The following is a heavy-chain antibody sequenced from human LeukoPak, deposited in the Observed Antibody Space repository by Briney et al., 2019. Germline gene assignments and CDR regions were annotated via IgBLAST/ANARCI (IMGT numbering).Heavy chain of an antibody. Sequence: PGGSLRLSCVATGFTFKSVSMSWVRQAPGKGLEWVAVISYDGSNKYYADSVKGRFTISRDNSKNTLYLQMNSLRAEDTAVYYCARPDLNSGYLLYWGQGTLVTVSS. D-gene: IGHD3-22*01. V-gene: IGHV3-30*03. CDR2: ISYDGSNK. CDR1: GFTFKSVS. J-gene: IGHJ4*02. CDR3: ARPDLNSGYLLY.